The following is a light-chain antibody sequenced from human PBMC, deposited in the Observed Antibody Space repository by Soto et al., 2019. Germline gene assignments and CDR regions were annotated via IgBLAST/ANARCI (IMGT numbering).Light chain of an antibody. V-gene: IGKV3-20*01. CDR2: GAS. Sequence: EIVLTQSPGNLSLSPGERATLSCRASQSVSSSYSAWYQQKPGQAPRLRIYGASSRATGIPDRFSGSGSGTDFTLTISRLEPEDFAVYYCQQYGSSPGWTFGQGTKVDIK. CDR3: QQYGSSPGWT. J-gene: IGKJ1*01. CDR1: QSVSSSY.